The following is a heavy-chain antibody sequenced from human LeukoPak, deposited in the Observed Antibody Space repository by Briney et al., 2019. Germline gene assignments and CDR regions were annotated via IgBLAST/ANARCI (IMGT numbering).Heavy chain of an antibody. J-gene: IGHJ4*02. CDR1: GFTLSSYS. Sequence: SLRLSCAASGFTLSSYSMNWVRQAPGKGLEWVSGISWNSGSIGYADSVKGRFTISRDNAKNSLYLQMNSLRAEDTALYYCAKGSVVVTAMPDYWGQGTLVTVSS. CDR3: AKGSVVVTAMPDY. D-gene: IGHD2-21*02. V-gene: IGHV3-9*01. CDR2: ISWNSGSI.